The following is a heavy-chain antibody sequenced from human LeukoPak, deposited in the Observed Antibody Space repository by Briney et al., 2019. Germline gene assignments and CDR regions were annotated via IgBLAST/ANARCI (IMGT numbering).Heavy chain of an antibody. J-gene: IGHJ6*02. CDR2: ISTSSIYI. Sequence: GGSLRLSCAASGFTFSDYSMNWVRQAPGKGLEWVSSISTSSIYIYYTDSLKGRFTISRDNAKNSLYLQMNSLRAEDTAVYYCARGHYGDTYGMDVWGQGTTVTVSS. D-gene: IGHD4-17*01. V-gene: IGHV3-21*01. CDR1: GFTFSDYS. CDR3: ARGHYGDTYGMDV.